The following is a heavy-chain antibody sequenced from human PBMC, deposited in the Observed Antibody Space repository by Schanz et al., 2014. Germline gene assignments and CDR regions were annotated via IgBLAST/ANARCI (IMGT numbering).Heavy chain of an antibody. CDR1: GFTFSSYA. CDR2: ISGSGVTI. V-gene: IGHV3-23*04. J-gene: IGHJ6*02. D-gene: IGHD3-10*01. CDR3: ARAQGVIRLYYGVDV. Sequence: EVQLVESGGGLVQPGGSPRLSCAGSGFTFSSYAMSWVRQTPGKGLEWVSVISGSGVTIYYADSVRGRFTISRDNSMNTVYLQMNSLRSDDAAVYYCARAQGVIRLYYGVDVWGQGTTVTVSS.